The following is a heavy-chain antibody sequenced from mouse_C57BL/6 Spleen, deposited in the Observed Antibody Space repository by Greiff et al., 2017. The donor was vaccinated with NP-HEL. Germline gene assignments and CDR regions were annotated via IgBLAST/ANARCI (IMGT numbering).Heavy chain of an antibody. J-gene: IGHJ2*01. V-gene: IGHV1-72*01. Sequence: MESCKASGYTFTSYWMHWVKQRPGRGLEWIGRIDPNSGGTKYNEKFKSKATLTVDKPSSTAYMQLSSLTSEDSAVYYCARRATVVEGYFDYWGQGTTLTVSS. CDR1: GYTFTSYW. CDR2: IDPNSGGT. D-gene: IGHD1-1*01. CDR3: ARRATVVEGYFDY.